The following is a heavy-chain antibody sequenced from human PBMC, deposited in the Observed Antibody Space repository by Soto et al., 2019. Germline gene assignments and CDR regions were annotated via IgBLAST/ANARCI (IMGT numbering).Heavy chain of an antibody. CDR2: ISYDGSNK. D-gene: IGHD1-26*01. J-gene: IGHJ4*02. Sequence: GGSLRLSCAASGFTFSSYGMHWVRQAPGKGLEWVAVISYDGSNKYYADSVKGRFTISRDNSKNTLYLQMNSLRAEDTAVYYCAKDLGSYYLYYFDYWGQATLVTFSS. CDR3: AKDLGSYYLYYFDY. CDR1: GFTFSSYG. V-gene: IGHV3-30*18.